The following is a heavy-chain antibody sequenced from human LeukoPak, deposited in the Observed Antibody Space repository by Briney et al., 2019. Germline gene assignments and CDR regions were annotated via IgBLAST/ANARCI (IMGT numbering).Heavy chain of an antibody. J-gene: IGHJ4*02. CDR2: VYSVGST. V-gene: IGHV4-61*02. D-gene: IGHD3-10*01. CDR1: GGSISSSYY. CDR3: ARAIWFGEGHDY. Sequence: SETLSLTCTVSGGSISSSYYWCLSRPPAGGVLGLIGRVYSVGSTNYNPSLKSRVTISVDPSKNQFSLQLSSVPAADTAVYYCARAIWFGEGHDYWGEGTLVTVSS.